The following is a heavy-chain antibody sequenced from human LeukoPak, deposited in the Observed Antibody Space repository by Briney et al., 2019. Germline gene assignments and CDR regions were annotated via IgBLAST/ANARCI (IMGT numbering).Heavy chain of an antibody. CDR3: ARLRGGYYYYGMDV. V-gene: IGHV4-59*08. J-gene: IGHJ6*02. CDR2: IYYSGST. CDR1: GGSISSYY. D-gene: IGHD3-3*01. Sequence: SETLSLTCTVSGGSISSYYWSWIRQPPGKGPEWIGDIYYSGSTNYNPSLKSRVTISVDTSKNQFSLKLSSVTAADTAVYYCARLRGGYYYYGMDVWGQGTTVTVSS.